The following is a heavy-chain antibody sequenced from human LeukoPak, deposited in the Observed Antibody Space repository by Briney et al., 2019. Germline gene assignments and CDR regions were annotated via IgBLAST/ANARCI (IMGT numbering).Heavy chain of an antibody. CDR3: ARDHGYGSGSCFDY. J-gene: IGHJ4*02. Sequence: GGSLRLSCAASGFTFSSYSMNWVRQGPGKGLEWVSYISSSSGTIHYADSVRGRFTISRDNAKKSLYLQMNSPRAEDTAVYYCARDHGYGSGSCFDYWGQGALVTVSS. D-gene: IGHD3-10*01. CDR1: GFTFSSYS. V-gene: IGHV3-48*04. CDR2: ISSSSGTI.